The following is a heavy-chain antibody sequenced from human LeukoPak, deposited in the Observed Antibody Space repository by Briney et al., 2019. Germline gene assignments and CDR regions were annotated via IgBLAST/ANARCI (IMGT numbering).Heavy chain of an antibody. CDR1: GFTFSNAW. J-gene: IGHJ6*02. Sequence: PGGSLRLSCAASGFTFSNAWMNWVRQAPGKGLEWISYISSSSSAIYYADSVKGRFTISRDNAKNSLYLQMNSLRAEDTAVYYCARDLYPDIVATMQFFHYYYGVDVWGLGTTVTVSS. V-gene: IGHV3-48*01. CDR2: ISSSSSAI. D-gene: IGHD5-12*01. CDR3: ARDLYPDIVATMQFFHYYYGVDV.